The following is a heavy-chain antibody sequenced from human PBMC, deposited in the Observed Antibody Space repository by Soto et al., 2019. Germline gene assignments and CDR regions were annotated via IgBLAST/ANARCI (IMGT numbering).Heavy chain of an antibody. Sequence: GGSLRLSCAASGFTFSSYAMSWVRQAPGKGLEWVSAISGSGGSTYYADSVKGRFTISRDNSKNTLYLQMNSLRAEDTAVYYCAKAGCGGDCYPKDPDWDYWGQGTLVTVSS. CDR3: AKAGCGGDCYPKDPDWDY. D-gene: IGHD2-21*02. V-gene: IGHV3-23*01. J-gene: IGHJ4*02. CDR2: ISGSGGST. CDR1: GFTFSSYA.